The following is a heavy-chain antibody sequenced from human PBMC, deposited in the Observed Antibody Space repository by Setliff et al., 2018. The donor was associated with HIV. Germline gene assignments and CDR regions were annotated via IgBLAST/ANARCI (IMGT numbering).Heavy chain of an antibody. Sequence: GSLRLSCVASGFTFRNSAVSWIRQAPGKGLQWVSAVSGSGATTYYAAPVKGRFTISRDNLKSMVYLQMNSLRAEDTAIYYCVRDDKWAFDLWGQGTMVTVSS. CDR1: GFTFRNSA. J-gene: IGHJ3*01. CDR2: VSGSGATT. D-gene: IGHD1-26*01. V-gene: IGHV3-23*01. CDR3: VRDDKWAFDL.